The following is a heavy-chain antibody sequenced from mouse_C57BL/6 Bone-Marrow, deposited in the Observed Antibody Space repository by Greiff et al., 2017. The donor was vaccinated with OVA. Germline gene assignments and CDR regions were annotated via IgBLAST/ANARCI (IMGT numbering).Heavy chain of an antibody. CDR1: GFTFSDYY. Sequence: EVQLQESGGGLVQPGGSLKLSCAASGFTFSDYYMYWVRQTPEKRLEWVAYISNGGGSTYYPDTVKGRFTISRDNAKNTLYQQMSRLKSEDTAMYYCARQGTGAYWGKGTLVTVSA. CDR2: ISNGGGST. D-gene: IGHD3-3*01. CDR3: ARQGTGAY. V-gene: IGHV5-12*01. J-gene: IGHJ3*01.